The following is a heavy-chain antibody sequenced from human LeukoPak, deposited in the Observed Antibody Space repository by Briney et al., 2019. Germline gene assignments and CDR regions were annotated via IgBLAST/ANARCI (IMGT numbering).Heavy chain of an antibody. V-gene: IGHV4-59*01. J-gene: IGHJ3*02. CDR2: NYYSGST. CDR3: ARGRYCSADICSGGDAFDI. CDR1: GGSISSYY. D-gene: IGHD2-15*01. Sequence: SETLSLTCTVSGGSISSYYWTWIRQPPGKGLEWIGYNYYSGSTNYNPSLKSRVTISVDTSKNQFSLKLSSVTAADTAVYYCARGRYCSADICSGGDAFDIWGQGTMVSVSS.